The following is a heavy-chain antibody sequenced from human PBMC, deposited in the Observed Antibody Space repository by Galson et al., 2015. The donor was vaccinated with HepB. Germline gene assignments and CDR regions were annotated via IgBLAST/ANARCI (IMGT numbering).Heavy chain of an antibody. J-gene: IGHJ4*02. CDR3: AKAKLGRCTGVFCYYFDY. CDR1: GGTFSSYT. Sequence: SVKVSCKASGGTFSSYTISWVRQAPGQGLEWMGRIIPILGIANYAQKFQGRVTITADKSTSTAYMELSSLRSEDTAVYYCAKAKLGRCTGVFCYYFDYWGQGTLVTVSS. V-gene: IGHV1-69*02. D-gene: IGHD2-8*02. CDR2: IIPILGIA.